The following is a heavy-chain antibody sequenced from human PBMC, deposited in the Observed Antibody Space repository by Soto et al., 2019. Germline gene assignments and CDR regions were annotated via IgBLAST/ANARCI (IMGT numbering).Heavy chain of an antibody. CDR1: GGTFSSYA. CDR2: IIPIFGTA. D-gene: IGHD6-19*01. V-gene: IGHV1-69*06. J-gene: IGHJ4*02. Sequence: ASVKVSCKASGGTFSSYAISWVRQAPGQGLEWMGGIIPIFGTANYAQKFQGRATITADKSTSTAYMELSSLRSEDTAVYYCARLSSGPSDYWGQGTLVTVSS. CDR3: ARLSSGPSDY.